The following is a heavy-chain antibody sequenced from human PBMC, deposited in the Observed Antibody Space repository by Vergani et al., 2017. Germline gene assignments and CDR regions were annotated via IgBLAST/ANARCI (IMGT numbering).Heavy chain of an antibody. CDR1: GFIFSSYW. D-gene: IGHD1-7*01. V-gene: IGHV3-7*01. Sequence: EVQLVESGGGLVQPGGSLRLSCAASGFIFSSYWMHWVRQAPGKGLEWVAAIKEDGSEKQYVDSVKGRFTISRDNAKKSLYLQMKSLRGEDTAVYYWARGNSLGSYWGQGTLVTVSS. CDR3: ARGNSLGSY. CDR2: IKEDGSEK. J-gene: IGHJ4*02.